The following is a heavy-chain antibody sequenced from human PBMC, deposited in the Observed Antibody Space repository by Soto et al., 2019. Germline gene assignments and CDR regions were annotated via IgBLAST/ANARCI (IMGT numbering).Heavy chain of an antibody. V-gene: IGHV4-30-4*01. Sequence: QVQLQESGPGLVKPSQTLSLTCTVSGGSIRSGDYYWSWIRQPPGKGLEWIGYIYYTGNTYYSPSLKCRVSISVDASKNQFSLKLSSVTAADTAVYYCARFPPSLRGVRDFDYWGQGTLVTVSS. CDR3: ARFPPSLRGVRDFDY. CDR1: GGSIRSGDYY. CDR2: IYYTGNT. D-gene: IGHD3-10*01. J-gene: IGHJ4*02.